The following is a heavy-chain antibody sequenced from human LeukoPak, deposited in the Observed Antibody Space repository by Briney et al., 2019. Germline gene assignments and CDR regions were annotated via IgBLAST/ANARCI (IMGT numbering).Heavy chain of an antibody. V-gene: IGHV3-48*01. CDR3: VRGAYSSSWLNFDY. J-gene: IGHJ4*02. CDR2: ITSSSGTI. D-gene: IGHD6-13*01. CDR1: GFTFSGYN. Sequence: GGSLRLSCAASGFTFSGYNMNWVRQAPGKGLEWISYITSSSGTIYYADSVKGRFTISRDDAKNSLYLQMNSLRAEDTAVYYCVRGAYSSSWLNFDYWGQGTLVTVSS.